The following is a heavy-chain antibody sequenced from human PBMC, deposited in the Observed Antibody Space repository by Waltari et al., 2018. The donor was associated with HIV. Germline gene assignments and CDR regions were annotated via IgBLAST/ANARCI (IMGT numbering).Heavy chain of an antibody. V-gene: IGHV3-48*04. CDR3: ARESYYDNNPLVDY. CDR1: GFTFSSYS. J-gene: IGHJ4*02. D-gene: IGHD3-22*01. CDR2: ISSSSSTI. Sequence: EVQLVESGGGLVQPGGSLRLSCAASGFTFSSYSMNWVRQAPGKGLEWVSYISSSSSTIYYADSVKGRFTISRDNAKNSLYLQMNSLRAEDTAVYYCARESYYDNNPLVDYWGQGTLVTVSS.